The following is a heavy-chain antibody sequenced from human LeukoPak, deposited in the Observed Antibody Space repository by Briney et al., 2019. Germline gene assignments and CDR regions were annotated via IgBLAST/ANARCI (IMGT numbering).Heavy chain of an antibody. Sequence: ASVKLSCKASGYTFTGYYMHWVRQAPGQGLEWMGWINPNSGGTNYAQKFQGRVTITADKSTSTAYMELSSLRSEDTAVYYCARGSYYYYYYMDVWGKGTTVTVSS. CDR3: ARGSYYYYYYMDV. V-gene: IGHV1-2*02. CDR2: INPNSGGT. J-gene: IGHJ6*03. CDR1: GYTFTGYY.